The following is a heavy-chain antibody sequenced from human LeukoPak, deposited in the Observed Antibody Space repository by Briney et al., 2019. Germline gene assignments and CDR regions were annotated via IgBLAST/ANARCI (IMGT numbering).Heavy chain of an antibody. CDR2: ISGSSSTI. Sequence: PGGSLRLSCAASGFTFSTYNMNWVRQTPGKGLEWVSYISGSSSTIYYADSVKGRFTISRDNAKNSLYLLMNSLRAEDTAVYYCARAMITMMVDAFDIWGQGTMVTVSS. CDR1: GFTFSTYN. J-gene: IGHJ3*02. CDR3: ARAMITMMVDAFDI. V-gene: IGHV3-48*04. D-gene: IGHD3-22*01.